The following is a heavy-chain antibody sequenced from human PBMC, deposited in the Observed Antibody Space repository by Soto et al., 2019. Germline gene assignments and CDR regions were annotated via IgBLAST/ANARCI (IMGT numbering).Heavy chain of an antibody. J-gene: IGHJ4*02. CDR1: GFTFGNQW. CDR2: INQDGSAK. V-gene: IGHV3-7*01. D-gene: IGHD3-3*02. CDR3: ARGPF. Sequence: EVQLVESGGGVVQPGGSLRLSCAVSGFTFGNQWMSWVRQAPGKGLEWVANINQDGSAKSHVDSVEGRFTISRDNAKNSLYLQMNSLRVEDTAVYYCARGPFWGQGPRVTVSS.